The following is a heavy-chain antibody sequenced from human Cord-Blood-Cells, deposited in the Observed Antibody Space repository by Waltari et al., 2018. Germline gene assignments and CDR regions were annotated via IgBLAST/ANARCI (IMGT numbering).Heavy chain of an antibody. Sequence: QLQLQESGPGLVKPSETQSLTCTVSGGSISSSSYYWGWIRQPPGKGLEWVGSTYYSGSTSYNPSLKSRVTISVDTSKNRFSLKLSSVTAADTAVYYCARKSSSWYYYYYGMDVWGQGTTVTVSS. CDR3: ARKSSSWYYYYYGMDV. V-gene: IGHV4-39*01. J-gene: IGHJ6*02. CDR2: TYYSGST. D-gene: IGHD6-13*01. CDR1: GGSISSSSYY.